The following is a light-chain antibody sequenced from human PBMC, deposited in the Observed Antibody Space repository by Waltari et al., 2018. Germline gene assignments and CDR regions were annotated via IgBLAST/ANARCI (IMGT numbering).Light chain of an antibody. V-gene: IGKV3-15*01. J-gene: IGKJ2*01. CDR2: GEA. Sequence: EIVMTKSPVTLSVSPGESATLSCRASQSVSSNLAWYQQKPGQAPRLLIYGEATRATGIPARFSGSVSGTEFTLTISSLQSEDFAVYYCQQYNNWPPYTFGQGTKLEIK. CDR3: QQYNNWPPYT. CDR1: QSVSSN.